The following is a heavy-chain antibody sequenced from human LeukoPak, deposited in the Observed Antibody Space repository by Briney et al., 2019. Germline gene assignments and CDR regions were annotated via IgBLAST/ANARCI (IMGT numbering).Heavy chain of an antibody. Sequence: GGSLRLSCAASGFTFSSYAMHWVRQAPGKGLGWVAVIWSDGSNKYYADSVKGRFTISRDNSKNTLYLQMNSLRAEDTAVYYCARRGSGSYSVDYWGQGTLVTVSS. J-gene: IGHJ4*02. V-gene: IGHV3-33*08. D-gene: IGHD3-10*01. CDR1: GFTFSSYA. CDR2: IWSDGSNK. CDR3: ARRGSGSYSVDY.